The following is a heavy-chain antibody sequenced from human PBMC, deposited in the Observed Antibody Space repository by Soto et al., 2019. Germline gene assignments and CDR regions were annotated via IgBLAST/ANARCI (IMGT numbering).Heavy chain of an antibody. V-gene: IGHV3-7*01. CDR3: ARGRCSSTTCYEGLYYYDY. D-gene: IGHD2-2*01. Sequence: GGSLRLSCAASGFTFSSYWMSWVRQAPGKGLEWVANIKEDGSEKYHEDSVKGRFTISRDNAKNSLHLQMNSLRAEDTAVYYCARGRCSSTTCYEGLYYYDYWGQGSLVTVSS. CDR2: IKEDGSEK. J-gene: IGHJ4*02. CDR1: GFTFSSYW.